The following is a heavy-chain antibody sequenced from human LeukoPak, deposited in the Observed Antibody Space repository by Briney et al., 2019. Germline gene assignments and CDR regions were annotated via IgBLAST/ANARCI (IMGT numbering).Heavy chain of an antibody. CDR3: ATGPYAAFEM. CDR2: VKDDGIST. D-gene: IGHD2-2*01. V-gene: IGHV3-74*01. Sequence: AGGSLRLSCAASGFTFTKFWMHWVRQAPRRGLVWVSRVKDDGISTLYADSVKGRFTISRDNAKNTLYLQMNSLRADDTALYYCATGPYAAFEMWGQGTMVTVSS. CDR1: GFTFTKFW. J-gene: IGHJ3*02.